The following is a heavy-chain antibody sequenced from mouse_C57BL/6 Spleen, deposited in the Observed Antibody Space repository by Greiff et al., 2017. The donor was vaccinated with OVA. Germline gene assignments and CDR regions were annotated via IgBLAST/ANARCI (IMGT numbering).Heavy chain of an antibody. J-gene: IGHJ2*01. D-gene: IGHD1-1*01. Sequence: EVQLVESVAELVRPGASVKLSCTASGFNIKNTYMHWVKQRPEQGLEWIGRIDPANGNTKYAPKFQGKATITADTSSNTAYLQLSSLTSEDTAIYYCARGTTVVAPYFDYWGQGTTLTVSS. CDR1: GFNIKNTY. V-gene: IGHV14-3*01. CDR2: IDPANGNT. CDR3: ARGTTVVAPYFDY.